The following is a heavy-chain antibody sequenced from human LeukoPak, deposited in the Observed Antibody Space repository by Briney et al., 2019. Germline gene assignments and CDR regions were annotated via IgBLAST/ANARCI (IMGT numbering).Heavy chain of an antibody. D-gene: IGHD6-13*01. J-gene: IGHJ5*02. CDR1: GITFRTYG. CDR3: AKDRSRSWALDL. V-gene: IGHV3-30*13. Sequence: GGSLRLSCAASGITFRTYGMHWVRQAPGKGLEWVAVISPDGSDKHYADSVKGRFIISRGNSENRLDLQMNSLRAEDTGVYYCAKDRSRSWALDLWGQGTLVTVSS. CDR2: ISPDGSDK.